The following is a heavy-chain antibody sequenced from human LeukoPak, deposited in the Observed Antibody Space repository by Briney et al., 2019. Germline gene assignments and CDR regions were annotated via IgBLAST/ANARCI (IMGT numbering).Heavy chain of an antibody. CDR1: GYTFTSYD. CDR2: MNPNSGNT. Sequence: GASVKVSCKASGYTFTSYDINWVRQATGQGLEWMGWMNPNSGNTGYAQKFQGRVTMTRNTSISTAYIELSSLRSEDTAVYYCARGTTTYYDFWSGYYSNNWFDPWGQGTLVTVSS. J-gene: IGHJ5*02. D-gene: IGHD3-3*01. V-gene: IGHV1-8*01. CDR3: ARGTTTYYDFWSGYYSNNWFDP.